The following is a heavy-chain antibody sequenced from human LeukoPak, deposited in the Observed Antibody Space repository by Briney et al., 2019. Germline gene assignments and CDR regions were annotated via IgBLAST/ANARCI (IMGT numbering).Heavy chain of an antibody. CDR2: IYHSGST. Sequence: SETLSLTCAVSGGSINSSNWWSWVRQPPRKGLEWIGEIYHSGSTNYNPSLKSRVTISVDTSKNQFSLKLSSVTAADTAVYYCARDRARDGYLGGWYFDLWGRGTLVTVSS. CDR1: GGSINSSNW. CDR3: ARDRARDGYLGGWYFDL. V-gene: IGHV4-4*02. D-gene: IGHD5-24*01. J-gene: IGHJ2*01.